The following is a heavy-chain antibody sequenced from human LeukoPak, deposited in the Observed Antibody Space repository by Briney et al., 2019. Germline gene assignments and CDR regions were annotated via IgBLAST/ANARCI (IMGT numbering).Heavy chain of an antibody. Sequence: PSETLSLTCTVSGSSFSSYYWSWIRQPPGKGLEWIGYIYYSGSTKYNPSLKSRVSISVDTSKNQFSLKLSSVTAADTAVYYCARGLYGDYSIPNYWYFDLWGGGTLVTVSS. CDR3: ARGLYGDYSIPNYWYFDL. D-gene: IGHD4-17*01. J-gene: IGHJ2*01. V-gene: IGHV4-59*12. CDR2: IYYSGST. CDR1: GSSFSSYY.